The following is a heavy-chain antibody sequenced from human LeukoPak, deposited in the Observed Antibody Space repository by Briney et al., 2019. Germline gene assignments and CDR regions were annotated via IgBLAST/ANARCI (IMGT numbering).Heavy chain of an antibody. J-gene: IGHJ4*02. CDR3: ARAGSSWSPVDY. CDR1: GFTVSSYA. V-gene: IGHV3-30-3*01. D-gene: IGHD6-13*01. Sequence: GGSLRLSCAASGFTVSSYAKHWVRQAPGKGLEWVAVISYDGSNKYYADSVKGRFTISRDNSKNTLYLQMNSLRAEDTAVYYCARAGSSWSPVDYWGQGTLVTVSS. CDR2: ISYDGSNK.